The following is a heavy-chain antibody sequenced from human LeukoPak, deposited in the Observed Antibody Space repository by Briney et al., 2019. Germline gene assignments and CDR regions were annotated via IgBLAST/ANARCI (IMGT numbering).Heavy chain of an antibody. CDR1: GYTFTSYG. Sequence: ASVKVSCKASGYTFTSYGISWPRQAPGQGLEWMGWISAYNGNTNYAQKLQGRVTMTTDTSTSTACMELRSLRSDDTAVYYCARSYPTLDSSGYSDYWGQGTLVTVSS. CDR3: ARSYPTLDSSGYSDY. V-gene: IGHV1-18*01. D-gene: IGHD3-22*01. CDR2: ISAYNGNT. J-gene: IGHJ4*02.